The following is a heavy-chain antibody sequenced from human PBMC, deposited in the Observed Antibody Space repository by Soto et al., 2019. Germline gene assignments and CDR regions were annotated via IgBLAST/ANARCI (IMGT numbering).Heavy chain of an antibody. J-gene: IGHJ3*02. Sequence: SETLSLTCTVSGGYVRSGSYYWSWIRQPPGKGLEWIGYIYYSGSTNYNPSLKSRVTISVDTSKNQFSLKLSSVTAADTAAYYCARAGEIVVMTGGGYAFDIWGQGTMVTVSS. D-gene: IGHD2-21*02. V-gene: IGHV4-61*01. CDR2: IYYSGST. CDR1: GGYVRSGSYY. CDR3: ARAGEIVVMTGGGYAFDI.